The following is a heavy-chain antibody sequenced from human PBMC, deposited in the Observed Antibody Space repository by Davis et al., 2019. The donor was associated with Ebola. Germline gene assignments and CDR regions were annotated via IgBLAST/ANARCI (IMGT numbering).Heavy chain of an antibody. J-gene: IGHJ4*02. CDR3: ARGRGSSPYYFDY. Sequence: ASVKVSCKASGYTFTGYYMHWVRQAPGQGLEWMGWINPNSGGTNYAQKFQGWVTMTRDTSISTAYMELSRLRSDDTAVYYCARGRGSSPYYFDYWGQGTLVTVSS. D-gene: IGHD6-6*01. CDR2: INPNSGGT. CDR1: GYTFTGYY. V-gene: IGHV1-2*04.